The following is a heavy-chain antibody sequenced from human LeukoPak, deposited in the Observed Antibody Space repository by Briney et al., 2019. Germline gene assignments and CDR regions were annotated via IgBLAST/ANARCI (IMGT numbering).Heavy chain of an antibody. CDR1: GGSISSGGYY. CDR3: ARFMITFGGVIAYFDY. D-gene: IGHD3-16*02. Sequence: SETLSLTCTVSGGSISSGGYYCSWIRQHPGKGLEWIGYIYYSGSTYYNPSLKSRVTISVDTSKNQFSLKLSSVTAAETAVYYCARFMITFGGVIAYFDYWGQGTLVTVSS. CDR2: IYYSGST. J-gene: IGHJ4*02. V-gene: IGHV4-31*03.